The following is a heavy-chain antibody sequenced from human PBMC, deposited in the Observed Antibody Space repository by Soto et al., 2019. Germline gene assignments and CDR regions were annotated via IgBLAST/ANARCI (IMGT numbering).Heavy chain of an antibody. CDR1: GFTFSSYS. V-gene: IGHV3-30*18. CDR2: ISYDESNK. Sequence: QVQLVESGGGVVQPGRSLRLSCAASGFTFSSYSMHWVRQAPGKGLEWVAVISYDESNKYYADSVKGRFTISRDNSKNTLYLQMNSLSAEDTAVYYCAKDLLGPGRAYGMDVWGQGTTVTVSS. CDR3: AKDLLGPGRAYGMDV. J-gene: IGHJ6*02. D-gene: IGHD7-27*01.